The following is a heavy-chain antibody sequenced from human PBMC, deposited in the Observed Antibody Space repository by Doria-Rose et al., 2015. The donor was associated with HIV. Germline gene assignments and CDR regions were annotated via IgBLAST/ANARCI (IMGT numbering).Heavy chain of an antibody. D-gene: IGHD6-13*01. CDR3: ARIKSSRWYHKYYFDF. Sequence: TGPVLVKPTETLTLTCTVSGVSLSSPGMGVSWIRQPPGKALEWLGNNFSDDERSYNTSLKSRLTISRGTSKSQVVLTMTDMDPVDTATYYCARIKSSRWYHKYYFDFWGQGTLVIVSA. CDR2: NFSDDER. J-gene: IGHJ4*02. V-gene: IGHV2-26*01. CDR1: GVSLSSPGMG.